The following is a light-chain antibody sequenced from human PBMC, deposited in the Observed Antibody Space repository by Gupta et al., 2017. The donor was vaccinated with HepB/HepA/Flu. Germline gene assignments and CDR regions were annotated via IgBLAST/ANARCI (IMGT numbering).Light chain of an antibody. V-gene: IGLV3-21*02. CDR1: NIGSVS. J-gene: IGLJ2*01. Sequence: SYVLTQPPSVSVAPGEAARITCGGRNIGSVSVHWYQQKPGQAPVLVLYDDSVRPSGVPERFAGSNSGNTATLTISKVEAGDEADYYGQVWDTSSDPVVFGGGTKLTVL. CDR2: DDS. CDR3: QVWDTSSDPVV.